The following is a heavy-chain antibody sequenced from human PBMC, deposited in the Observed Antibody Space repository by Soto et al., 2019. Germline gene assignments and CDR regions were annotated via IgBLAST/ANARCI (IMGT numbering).Heavy chain of an antibody. CDR2: INHSGST. CDR1: GGSFSGYY. CDR3: AREYYDSGDAFDI. J-gene: IGHJ3*02. D-gene: IGHD3-22*01. Sequence: SETLSLTCAVYGGSFSGYYWIWIRQPPGKGLEWIGEINHSGSTNYNPSLKSRVTISVDTSKNQFSLKLSSVTAADTAVYYCAREYYDSGDAFDIWGQGTMVTVSS. V-gene: IGHV4-34*01.